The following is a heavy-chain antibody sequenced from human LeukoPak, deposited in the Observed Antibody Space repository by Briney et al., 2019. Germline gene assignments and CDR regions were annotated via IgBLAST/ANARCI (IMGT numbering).Heavy chain of an antibody. D-gene: IGHD3-16*01. V-gene: IGHV3-73*01. Sequence: GGSLRLSCAPSGFTFSGSAMHWGRQASGEGLEWVGRIRSKANSYATAYAASVKGRFAISRDDSKNTAYLQMNSLKTEDTAVYYCTRHLVNYYYYYMDVWGKGTTVTVSS. J-gene: IGHJ6*03. CDR3: TRHLVNYYYYYMDV. CDR1: GFTFSGSA. CDR2: IRSKANSYAT.